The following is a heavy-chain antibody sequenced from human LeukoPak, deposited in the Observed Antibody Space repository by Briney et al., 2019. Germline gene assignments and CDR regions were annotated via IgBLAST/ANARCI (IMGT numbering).Heavy chain of an antibody. D-gene: IGHD1-14*01. J-gene: IGHJ6*03. V-gene: IGHV4-38-2*02. CDR1: DYSISSGYY. CDR2: IYHSGST. CDR3: ARVGPWVNPDYYYYYMDV. Sequence: SGTLSLTCSVSDYSISSGYYWGWIRQPPGKGLEWIGSIYHSGSTYYNPSLKSRVTISVDASKNHFSLKLTSVTAADTAVYYCARVGPWVNPDYYYYYMDVWGKGTTVTVSS.